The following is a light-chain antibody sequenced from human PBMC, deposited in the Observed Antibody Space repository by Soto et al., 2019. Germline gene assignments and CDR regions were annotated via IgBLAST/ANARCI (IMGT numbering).Light chain of an antibody. Sequence: QSALTQPASVSGSPGQSITISCTGTSSDVGGYNYVSWYQQHPGKAPKHRIFDVSNRPSGVSNRFSGSKSGNTASLTISGLQAEDEADYYCSSYTSSSTVFGGGTKLTVL. CDR3: SSYTSSSTV. J-gene: IGLJ2*01. V-gene: IGLV2-14*01. CDR1: SSDVGGYNY. CDR2: DVS.